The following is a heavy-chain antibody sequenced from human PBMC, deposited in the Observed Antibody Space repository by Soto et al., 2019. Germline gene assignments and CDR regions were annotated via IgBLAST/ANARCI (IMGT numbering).Heavy chain of an antibody. CDR2: IYFDGITT. Sequence: GGSLRLSCTASGFTFNTHWMHWVRQAPGKGLVWVSRIYFDGITTNYADSVKGRLTVSRDSAKNTVYLHVNTLRDEDTAVYYCARGGAMGVDYWGQGTLVTVSS. J-gene: IGHJ4*02. V-gene: IGHV3-74*01. CDR3: ARGGAMGVDY. D-gene: IGHD1-26*01. CDR1: GFTFNTHW.